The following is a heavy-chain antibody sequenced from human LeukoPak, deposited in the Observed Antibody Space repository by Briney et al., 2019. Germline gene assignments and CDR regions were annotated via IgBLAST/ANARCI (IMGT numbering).Heavy chain of an antibody. J-gene: IGHJ4*02. Sequence: GGSLRLSCAASGFTFSGYWMHWVRQAPGKGLEWVANIRQDGSVKYYLDSVKGRFTISRDNAKNSLYLQMNSLRAEDTAVYYCARLQYDSSGYYFDYWGQGTLVTVSS. D-gene: IGHD3-22*01. V-gene: IGHV3-7*01. CDR2: IRQDGSVK. CDR1: GFTFSGYW. CDR3: ARLQYDSSGYYFDY.